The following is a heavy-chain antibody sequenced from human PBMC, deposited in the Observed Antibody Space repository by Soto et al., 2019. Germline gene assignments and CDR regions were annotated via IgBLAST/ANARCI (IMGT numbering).Heavy chain of an antibody. CDR2: VYYRGRS. V-gene: IGHV4-39*01. CDR1: GGSVTNSSYY. Sequence: PSETLSLTFTVSGGSVTNSSYYWCWIRQSPGKGLEWIGSVYYRGRSYSKSSVKSRVTISVDTSKNRFSLSLNSVTASDTAVYFCVSQRTTVPTQAYFDYWGPGALVTVSS. J-gene: IGHJ4*02. CDR3: VSQRTTVPTQAYFDY. D-gene: IGHD4-17*01.